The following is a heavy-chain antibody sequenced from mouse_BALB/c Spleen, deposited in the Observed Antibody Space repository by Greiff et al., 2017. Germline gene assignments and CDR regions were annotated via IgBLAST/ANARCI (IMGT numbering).Heavy chain of an antibody. Sequence: EVKLMESGGGLVQPGGSRKLSCAASGFTFSSYAMSWVRQTPEKRLEWVATISSGGSYTYYPDSVKGRFTISRDNAKNTLYLQMSSLRSEDTAMYYCARHEGIQGYAMDYWGQGTSVTVSS. V-gene: IGHV5-9-3*01. CDR3: ARHEGIQGYAMDY. CDR1: GFTFSSYA. CDR2: ISSGGSYT. J-gene: IGHJ4*01.